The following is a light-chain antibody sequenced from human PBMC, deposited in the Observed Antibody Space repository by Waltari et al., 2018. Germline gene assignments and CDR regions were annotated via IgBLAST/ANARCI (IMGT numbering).Light chain of an antibody. V-gene: IGLV2-14*03. J-gene: IGLJ2*01. Sequence: QSALTQPASVSASPGQSITISSAGTISDVGGYDHVSWYQQHPGKAPKLMIYDVSNRPSGVSSRFSGSKSGNTASLTISGLQAEDEANYYCSSYTTSITLVFGGGTKLTVL. CDR1: ISDVGGYDH. CDR3: SSYTTSITLV. CDR2: DVS.